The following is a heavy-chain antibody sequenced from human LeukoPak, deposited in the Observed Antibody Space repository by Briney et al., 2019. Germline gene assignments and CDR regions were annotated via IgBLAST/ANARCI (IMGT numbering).Heavy chain of an antibody. CDR3: AKMGGHFYDSSTYDPNCYVH. V-gene: IGHV4-59*07. Sequence: WDTLSLTCAVSGGSIIPHYWRSIRHAPQKRREWICYVFHSGSTNFGPPLKRRATISVDMSQNQISLKLTSVTAADTAVYYCAKMGGHFYDSSTYDPNCYVHWGQGILVIVSS. J-gene: IGHJ5*02. D-gene: IGHD3-22*01. CDR1: GGSIIPHY. CDR2: VFHSGST.